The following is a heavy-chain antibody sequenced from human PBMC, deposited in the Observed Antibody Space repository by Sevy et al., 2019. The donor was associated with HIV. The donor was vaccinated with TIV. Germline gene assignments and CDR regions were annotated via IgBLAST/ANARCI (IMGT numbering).Heavy chain of an antibody. V-gene: IGHV1-69*13. CDR1: GGTFSSYA. J-gene: IGHJ4*02. CDR3: AREGRYYDSSGYYYVGSNFDY. CDR2: IIPIFGTA. D-gene: IGHD3-22*01. Sequence: ASVKVSCKASGGTFSSYAISWVRQAPGQGLEWMGGIIPIFGTANYAQKFQGRVTITADESTSTAYMELSSLRSEDTAVYYCAREGRYYDSSGYYYVGSNFDYWGQGTLVTVSS.